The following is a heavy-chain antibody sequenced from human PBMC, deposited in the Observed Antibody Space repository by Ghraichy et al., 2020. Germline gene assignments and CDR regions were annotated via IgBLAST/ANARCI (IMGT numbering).Heavy chain of an antibody. CDR3: ARDKPDGYYYVGYFDL. Sequence: SQTLSLTCTVSGGSISSYYWSWIRQPPGKGLEWIGYIYYSGSTNYNPSLKSRVTISVDTSKNQFSLKLSSVTAADTAVYYCARDKPDGYYYVGYFDLWGRGTLVTVSS. CDR1: GGSISSYY. J-gene: IGHJ2*01. D-gene: IGHD3-22*01. CDR2: IYYSGST. V-gene: IGHV4-59*01.